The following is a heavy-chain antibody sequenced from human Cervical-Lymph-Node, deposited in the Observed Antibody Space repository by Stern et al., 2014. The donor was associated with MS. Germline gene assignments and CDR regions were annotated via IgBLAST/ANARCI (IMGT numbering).Heavy chain of an antibody. J-gene: IGHJ5*02. V-gene: IGHV2-26*01. CDR3: ARSYSGTYLDWFDP. Sequence: QVTLRESGPVLVKHTETLTLTCSVSGLSLSNPRMGVSWIRQPPGKALEXLAHIFSTDEKSYSTSLESRLTISRGTSKSQVVLTMTNMDPVDIATYYCARSYSGTYLDWFDPWGQGTLVTVSS. CDR2: IFSTDEK. CDR1: GLSLSNPRMG. D-gene: IGHD1-26*01.